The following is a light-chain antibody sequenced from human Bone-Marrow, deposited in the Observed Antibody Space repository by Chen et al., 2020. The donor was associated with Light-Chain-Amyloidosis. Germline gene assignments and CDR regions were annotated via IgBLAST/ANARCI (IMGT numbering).Light chain of an antibody. J-gene: IGLJ1*01. CDR2: EVT. CDR1: SSDVGGDNH. Sequence: QSALTQPASVSGSPGQSITISCTGTSSDVGGDNHVSWYQQHPGKAPNLMIYEVTNRPQWVHDRGYGDKADNTDSRTISVRQTKGEADYFGSSESMTKTLVFGSGNRVTVL. CDR3: SSESMTKTLV. V-gene: IGLV2-14*01.